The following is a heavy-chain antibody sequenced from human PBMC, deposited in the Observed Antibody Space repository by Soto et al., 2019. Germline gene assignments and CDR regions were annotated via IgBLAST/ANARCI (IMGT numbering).Heavy chain of an antibody. CDR3: AKDDSSSVGAPSHYGMDV. D-gene: IGHD1-26*01. CDR2: ITWDSGNI. CDR1: GFTFDDYA. V-gene: IGHV3-9*01. Sequence: EVQLVESGGGLVQPGRSLRLSCAASGFTFDDYAMHWVRQAPGKGLEWVSGITWDSGNIGYADSVKGRFTISRDNAKNSLYLQMNILRAEDTALYYCAKDDSSSVGAPSHYGMDVWGQGTTVTVSS. J-gene: IGHJ6*02.